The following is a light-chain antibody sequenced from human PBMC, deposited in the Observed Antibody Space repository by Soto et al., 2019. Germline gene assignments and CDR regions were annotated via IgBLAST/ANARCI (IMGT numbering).Light chain of an antibody. V-gene: IGLV2-14*01. J-gene: IGLJ1*01. CDR3: RSYTSSSTLYV. CDR2: EVS. Sequence: QSVLTQPASVSGSPGQSITISCTGTSSDIGSYNYVSWYQQHPGKAPKLMIYEVSYRPSGVSNRFSASKSGNTASLTISGLQAEDEADYYCRSYTSSSTLYVFGTGTKVTV. CDR1: SSDIGSYNY.